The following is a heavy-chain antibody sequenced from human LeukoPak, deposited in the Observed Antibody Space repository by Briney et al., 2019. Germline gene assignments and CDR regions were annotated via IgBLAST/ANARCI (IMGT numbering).Heavy chain of an antibody. V-gene: IGHV1-69*04. CDR2: IIPILDIA. CDR1: GGTFSSYA. CDR3: ARDAHYKFDS. J-gene: IGHJ5*01. Sequence: ASVKVSCKASGGTFSSYAISWVRQAPGQGLECMGRIIPILDIATYAQKFQGRVTITADKSTSTAYMELSSLSSDDTAAYYCARDAHYKFDSWGQGTLVTVSS. D-gene: IGHD4-11*01.